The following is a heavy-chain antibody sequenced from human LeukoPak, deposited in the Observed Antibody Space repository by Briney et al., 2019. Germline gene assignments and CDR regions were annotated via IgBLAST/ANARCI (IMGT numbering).Heavy chain of an antibody. CDR1: GGSFSGYY. CDR2: INHSGST. D-gene: IGHD5-12*01. J-gene: IGHJ3*02. V-gene: IGHV4-34*01. CDR3: ARDRSRGYGAFDI. Sequence: KSSETLSLTCAVYGGSFSGYYWSWIRQPPGKGLEWIGEINHSGSTNYNPSLKSRVTISVDTSKNQFSLKLSSVTAADTAVYYCARDRSRGYGAFDIWGQGTMVTVSS.